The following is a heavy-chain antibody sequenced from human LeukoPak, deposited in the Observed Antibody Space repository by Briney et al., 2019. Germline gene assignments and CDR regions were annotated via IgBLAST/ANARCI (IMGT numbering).Heavy chain of an antibody. CDR2: ISGSGGST. J-gene: IGHJ4*02. CDR3: AKAGRAVAAPVSDY. V-gene: IGHV3-23*01. Sequence: PGGSLRLSCAASGFTFSSYAMSWVRQAPGKGLEWVSAISGSGGSTYYADSMKGRFTISRDNSKNTLYLQMNSLRAEDTAGYYCAKAGRAVAAPVSDYWGQGTLVTVSS. D-gene: IGHD6-19*01. CDR1: GFTFSSYA.